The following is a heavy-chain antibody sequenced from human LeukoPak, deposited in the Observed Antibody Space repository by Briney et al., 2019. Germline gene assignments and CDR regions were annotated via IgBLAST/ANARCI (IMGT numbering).Heavy chain of an antibody. V-gene: IGHV1-2*06. J-gene: IGHJ4*02. CDR3: ARATRSRRWELPAYFDY. CDR1: GDTFTGYY. Sequence: GASVKVSCKASGDTFTGYYMHWVRQAPGQGLEWMGRINPNSGGTNYAQKFQGRVTMTRDTSISTAYMELSRLRSDDTAVYYCARATRSRRWELPAYFDYWGQGTLVTVSS. CDR2: INPNSGGT. D-gene: IGHD1-26*01.